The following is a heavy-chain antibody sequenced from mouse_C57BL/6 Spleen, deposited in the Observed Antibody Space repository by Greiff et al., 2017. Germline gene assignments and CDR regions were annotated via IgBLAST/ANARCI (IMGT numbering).Heavy chain of an antibody. J-gene: IGHJ2*01. CDR3: AREGHYYGSRGYFDY. V-gene: IGHV1-69*01. CDR1: GYTFTSYW. Sequence: QVQLQQPGAELVMPGASVKLSCKASGYTFTSYWMHWVKQRPGQGLEWIGEIDPSDSYTNYNQKFKGKSTLTVDKSSSPAYMQLSSLTSEDSAVYYCAREGHYYGSRGYFDYWGQGTTLTVSS. D-gene: IGHD1-1*01. CDR2: IDPSDSYT.